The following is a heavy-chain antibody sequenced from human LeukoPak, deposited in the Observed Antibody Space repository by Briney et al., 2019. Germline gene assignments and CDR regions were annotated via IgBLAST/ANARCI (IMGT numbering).Heavy chain of an antibody. CDR2: ISYDGSNK. D-gene: IGHD3-10*01. CDR3: AKDRSITMVRGVMRD. CDR1: GVTLSSYG. V-gene: IGHV3-30*18. J-gene: IGHJ4*02. Sequence: GGSLRLSCAASGVTLSSYGMHWVRQAPGKGLVRVAVISYDGSNKYYADSLKGRFTISRDNSKNTLYLHMNSLRAEDTAVYYCAKDRSITMVRGVMRDWGQGTLVTVSS.